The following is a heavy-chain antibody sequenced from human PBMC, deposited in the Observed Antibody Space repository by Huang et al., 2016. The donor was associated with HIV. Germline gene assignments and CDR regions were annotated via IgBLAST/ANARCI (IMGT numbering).Heavy chain of an antibody. Sequence: EVQLLESGGGLVQAGGSQRLSCAASGFSFSDYAMAWVRQGPGTGLEWVSAISGSGTTYDRDSVKGRFTISRDNSKNTLFLQTNSLRVEDTAVYYCAKIISNWPLYYMDVWGKGTTVTVSS. CDR1: GFSFSDYA. V-gene: IGHV3-23*01. D-gene: IGHD6-13*01. CDR2: ISGSGTT. J-gene: IGHJ6*03. CDR3: AKIISNWPLYYMDV.